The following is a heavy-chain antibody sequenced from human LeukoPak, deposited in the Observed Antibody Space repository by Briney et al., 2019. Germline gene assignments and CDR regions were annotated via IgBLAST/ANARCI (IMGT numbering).Heavy chain of an antibody. Sequence: GGSLRLSCAASGFTFSSYSMNWVRQAPGKGLEWVSSISSSSSYIYYADSVKGRFTISRDNAKNSLYLQMNSLRAEDTAVYYCAKDHDYGDSLFDYWGQGTLVTVSS. D-gene: IGHD4-17*01. J-gene: IGHJ4*02. CDR2: ISSSSSYI. CDR3: AKDHDYGDSLFDY. V-gene: IGHV3-21*04. CDR1: GFTFSSYS.